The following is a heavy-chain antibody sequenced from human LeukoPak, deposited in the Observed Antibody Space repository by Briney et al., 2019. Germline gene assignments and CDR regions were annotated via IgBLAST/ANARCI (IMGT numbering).Heavy chain of an antibody. Sequence: SETLSLTCSVSGGSITTYYWSWIRQTPGKGLEWIASIYYGVTTNYNPSLKSRVIISQDTSKNQFSLNLSSVTAADTALYYCVRGPSRNYFDPWGRGILVTVSS. D-gene: IGHD1-7*01. CDR2: IYYGVTT. V-gene: IGHV4-59*08. CDR1: GGSITTYY. CDR3: VRGPSRNYFDP. J-gene: IGHJ5*02.